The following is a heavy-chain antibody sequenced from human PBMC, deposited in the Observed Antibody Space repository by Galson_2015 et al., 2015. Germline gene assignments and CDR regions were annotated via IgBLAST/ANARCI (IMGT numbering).Heavy chain of an antibody. CDR2: ISYDGSNK. D-gene: IGHD6-13*01. CDR3: AKEYSSSWYPHFDY. J-gene: IGHJ4*02. V-gene: IGHV3-30*18. Sequence: SLRLSCAASGFTFSNYGMHWVRQAPGKGLEWVAVISYDGSNKYYADSVKGRFTISRDNSKNTLYLQMNSLRAEDTAVYYCAKEYSSSWYPHFDYWGQGTLVTVSS. CDR1: GFTFSNYG.